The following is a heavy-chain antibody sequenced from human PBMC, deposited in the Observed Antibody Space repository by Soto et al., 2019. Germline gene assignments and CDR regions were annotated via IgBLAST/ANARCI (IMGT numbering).Heavy chain of an antibody. D-gene: IGHD6-13*01. CDR3: AKVSSSWLHYYYYGMDV. J-gene: IGHJ6*02. CDR1: GFTFSSYA. CDR2: ISGSGGST. Sequence: PGGSLRLSCAASGFTFSSYAMSWVRQAPGKGLEWVSAISGSGGSTYYADSVKGRFTISRDNSKNTLYLQMNSLRAEDTAVYYCAKVSSSWLHYYYYGMDVWGQGTTVTVSS. V-gene: IGHV3-23*01.